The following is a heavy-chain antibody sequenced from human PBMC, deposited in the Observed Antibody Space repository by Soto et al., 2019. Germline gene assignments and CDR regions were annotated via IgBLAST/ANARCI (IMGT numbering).Heavy chain of an antibody. CDR2: IIPIFGTA. Sequence: ASVKVSCKASGGTFSSYAISWVRQAPGQGLEWMGGIIPIFGTANYAQKFQGRVTITADESTSTAYMELSSLRSEDTAVYYCHWGYGSDTYYYGMDVWGQGTTVTVSS. V-gene: IGHV1-69*13. D-gene: IGHD3-10*01. CDR1: GGTFSSYA. CDR3: HWGYGSDTYYYGMDV. J-gene: IGHJ6*02.